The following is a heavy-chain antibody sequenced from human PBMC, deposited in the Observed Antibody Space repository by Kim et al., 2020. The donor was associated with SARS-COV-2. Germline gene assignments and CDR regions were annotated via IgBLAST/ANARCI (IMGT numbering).Heavy chain of an antibody. CDR3: ARAYGSGLDY. J-gene: IGHJ4*02. CDR2: DT. Sequence: DTYYPGSVKGRFTISRENAKNSLYLQMNSLRAGDTAVYYCARAYGSGLDYWGQGTLVTVSS. V-gene: IGHV3-13*01. D-gene: IGHD3-10*01.